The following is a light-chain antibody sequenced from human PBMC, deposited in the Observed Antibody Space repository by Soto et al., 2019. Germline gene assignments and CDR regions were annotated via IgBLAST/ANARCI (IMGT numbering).Light chain of an antibody. CDR3: QQSYSSPPT. CDR1: QSISSW. J-gene: IGKJ1*01. Sequence: DIQMTQSPSSLSASVGDRVTITCRASQSISSWLAWYQQKPGKVPKLLIFAASSLQSGVPSRFSGSRSGPDFTLTISSLQPEDFATYYCQQSYSSPPTFGQGTKVDIK. CDR2: AAS. V-gene: IGKV1-39*01.